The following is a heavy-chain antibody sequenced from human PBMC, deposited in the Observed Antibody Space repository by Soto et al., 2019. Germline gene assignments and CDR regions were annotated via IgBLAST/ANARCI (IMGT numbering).Heavy chain of an antibody. CDR3: ARGDRGGFDL. CDR1: GFTFDYYW. CDR2: VHSGGTTT. Sequence: EVPLVESGGGLVQPGESLRLSCAASGFTFDYYWLHWVRQPPGKGLVWVSRVHSGGTTTTYADSVKDRFTISRENVRNTVSLQMTSLRAEDTAIYYCARGDRGGFDLWGHGTMVTVSS. D-gene: IGHD3-10*01. J-gene: IGHJ3*01. V-gene: IGHV3-74*01.